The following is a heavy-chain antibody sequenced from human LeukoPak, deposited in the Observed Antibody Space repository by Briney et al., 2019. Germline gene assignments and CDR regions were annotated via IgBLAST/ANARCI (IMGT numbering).Heavy chain of an antibody. CDR1: GYTLTELS. J-gene: IGHJ4*02. CDR3: ARDEGEIPLDY. Sequence: SVKVSCKVSGYTLTELSMHWVRQAPGQGLEWMGGIIPIFGTANYAQKFQGRVTITADESTSTAYMELSSLRSEDTAVYYCARDEGEIPLDYWGQGTLVTVSS. D-gene: IGHD2-2*02. CDR2: IIPIFGTA. V-gene: IGHV1-69*13.